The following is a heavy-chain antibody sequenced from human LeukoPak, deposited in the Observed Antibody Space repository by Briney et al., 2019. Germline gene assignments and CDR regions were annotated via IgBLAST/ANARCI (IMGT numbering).Heavy chain of an antibody. Sequence: SETLSLTCTVSGGSISSSTYYWAWIRQSPGKGLEWIGSITYSGSTYYNPSLESRVTISVDTSKNQFSLRLISVTAVDTAVYYCARVEYSSGWPFLYWGQGTLVTVSS. CDR2: ITYSGST. V-gene: IGHV4-39*01. D-gene: IGHD6-19*01. J-gene: IGHJ4*02. CDR3: ARVEYSSGWPFLY. CDR1: GGSISSSTYY.